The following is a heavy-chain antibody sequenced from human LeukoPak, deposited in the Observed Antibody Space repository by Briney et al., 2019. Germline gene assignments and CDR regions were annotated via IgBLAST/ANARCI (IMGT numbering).Heavy chain of an antibody. CDR1: GYTFTGYY. Sequence: GASVKVSCKASGYTFTGYYMHWVRQAPGQGLEWMGWINPNSGDTNYAQDFQGRVTMTRDTSISTAYMELSRLRYVDTAVYYCARELAVFDAFDIWGQGTMVTVPS. CDR3: ARELAVFDAFDI. V-gene: IGHV1-2*02. J-gene: IGHJ3*02. D-gene: IGHD2-8*02. CDR2: INPNSGDT.